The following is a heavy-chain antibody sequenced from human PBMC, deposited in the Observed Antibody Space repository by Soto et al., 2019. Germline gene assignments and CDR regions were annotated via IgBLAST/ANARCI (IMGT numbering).Heavy chain of an antibody. V-gene: IGHV3-23*01. J-gene: IGHJ5*02. CDR3: ARAYYDFWSGYSDNWFDP. CDR1: GFTFSSYA. D-gene: IGHD3-3*01. Sequence: GGSLRLSCAASGFTFSSYAMSWVRQAPGKGLEWVSAISGSGGSTYYADSVKGRFTISRDNSKNTLYLQMNSLRAEDTAVYYFARAYYDFWSGYSDNWFDPWGQGTLVTVSS. CDR2: ISGSGGST.